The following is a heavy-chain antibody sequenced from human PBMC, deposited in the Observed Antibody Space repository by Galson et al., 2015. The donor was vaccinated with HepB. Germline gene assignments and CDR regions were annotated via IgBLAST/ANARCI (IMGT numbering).Heavy chain of an antibody. CDR1: GFISRHHA. V-gene: IGHV3-23*01. Sequence: LRLSCAGSGFISRHHAMAWIRQAPGKGLEWVSGINGRGSTRSYSDAVKGRFSISRDNSKDTVFLQMDNLRPEDTAVYYCVKEGAWFVGDWFDPWGQGALVTVS. D-gene: IGHD2-15*01. CDR2: INGRGSTR. J-gene: IGHJ5*02. CDR3: VKEGAWFVGDWFDP.